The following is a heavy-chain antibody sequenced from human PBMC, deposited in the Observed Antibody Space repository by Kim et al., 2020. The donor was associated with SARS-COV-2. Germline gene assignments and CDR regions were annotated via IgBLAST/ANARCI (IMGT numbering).Heavy chain of an antibody. V-gene: IGHV3-21*01. D-gene: IGHD2-15*01. Sequence: GGSLRLSCAASGFTFSSYSMNWVRQAPGKGLEWVSSISSSSSYIYYADSVKGRFTISRDNAKTSLYLQMNSLRAEDTAVYYCAGDLGGKGPVFDYWGQGTLVTVSS. CDR2: ISSSSSYI. CDR3: AGDLGGKGPVFDY. J-gene: IGHJ4*02. CDR1: GFTFSSYS.